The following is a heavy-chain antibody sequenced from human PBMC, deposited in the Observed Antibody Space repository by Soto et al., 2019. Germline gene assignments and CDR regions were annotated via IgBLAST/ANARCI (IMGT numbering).Heavy chain of an antibody. CDR1: GFTFSSYW. CDR2: IKQAGSER. J-gene: IGHJ5*02. Sequence: EVQLVESGGGLVQPGGSLRLSCAASGFTFSSYWMSWVRQAPGKGLEWVANIKQAGSERYYVDSVKGRFTISRDNGKNSLYLTMNSLRAEDTAVYYCATVVGAPNWFDPWGQGTLVTVSS. V-gene: IGHV3-7*04. CDR3: ATVVGAPNWFDP. D-gene: IGHD1-26*01.